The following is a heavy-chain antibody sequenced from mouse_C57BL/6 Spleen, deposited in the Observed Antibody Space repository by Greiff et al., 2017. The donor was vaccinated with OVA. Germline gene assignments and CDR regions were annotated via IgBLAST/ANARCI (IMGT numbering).Heavy chain of an antibody. J-gene: IGHJ4*01. CDR3: ARDALYDLYAMDY. CDR2: SRNKANDYTT. D-gene: IGHD2-3*01. Sequence: DVMLVESGGGLVQSGRSLRLSCATSGFTFSDFYMEWVRQAPGKGLEWIAASRNKANDYTTEYSASVKGRFIVSRDTSQSILYLQMNALRAEDTAIYYCARDALYDLYAMDYWGQGTSVTVSS. CDR1: GFTFSDFY. V-gene: IGHV7-1*01.